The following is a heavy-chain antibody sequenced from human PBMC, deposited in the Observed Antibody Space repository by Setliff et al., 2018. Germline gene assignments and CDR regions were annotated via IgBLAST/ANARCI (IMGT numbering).Heavy chain of an antibody. D-gene: IGHD3-10*01. Sequence: SETLSLTCAVSGYSISSDHYWGWIRQPPGKGLEWIGSIYHSGSAYYNPSLKSRVTISVDTSKNQFSRKLSSVTAADRAVYYCARDRSTVIRGVTSFSYYYMDVWGGGTTVTVSS. J-gene: IGHJ6*03. CDR1: GYSISSDHY. V-gene: IGHV4-38-2*02. CDR3: ARDRSTVIRGVTSFSYYYMDV. CDR2: IYHSGSA.